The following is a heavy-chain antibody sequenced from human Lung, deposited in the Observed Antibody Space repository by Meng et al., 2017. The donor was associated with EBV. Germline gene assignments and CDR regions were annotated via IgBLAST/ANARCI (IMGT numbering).Heavy chain of an antibody. Sequence: QEQLQQSGPGLVKPSQTLSLTCVIAGDRVSSSSAAWTWIRQSPSRGLEWLGRTYYRSKWYNDYAVFVKSRITINPDTSKNQFSLQLNSVTPEDTAVYHCARGATSVFDLWGRGTLVTVSS. V-gene: IGHV6-1*01. CDR1: GDRVSSSSAA. J-gene: IGHJ2*01. CDR3: ARGATSVFDL. CDR2: TYYRSKWYN.